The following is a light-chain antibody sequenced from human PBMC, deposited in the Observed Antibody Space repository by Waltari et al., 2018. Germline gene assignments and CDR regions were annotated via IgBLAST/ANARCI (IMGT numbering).Light chain of an antibody. Sequence: SYDLTQPPSVSVSPGQTARITCSGAKLGHKDVCWFQQKPGQSPVLVMYQDYKRPSGIPERFSGSNSGNTATLTISGTQAVDEADYYCQAWDGNSAYVFGTGTRVTVL. V-gene: IGLV3-1*01. CDR2: QDY. CDR1: KLGHKD. J-gene: IGLJ1*01. CDR3: QAWDGNSAYV.